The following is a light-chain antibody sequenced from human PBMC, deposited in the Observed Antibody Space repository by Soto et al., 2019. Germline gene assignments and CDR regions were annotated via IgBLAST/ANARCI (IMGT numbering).Light chain of an antibody. V-gene: IGKV1-39*01. J-gene: IGKJ1*01. Sequence: DIEMTQSPSSLSASVGDRVTITCRASQSISSYLNWYQQKPGKAPKLLIYAASSLQSGVPSRFSGSGSGTDFTHTISSLQPEDFATYYCQQSYSTPWTFGQGTK. CDR1: QSISSY. CDR2: AAS. CDR3: QQSYSTPWT.